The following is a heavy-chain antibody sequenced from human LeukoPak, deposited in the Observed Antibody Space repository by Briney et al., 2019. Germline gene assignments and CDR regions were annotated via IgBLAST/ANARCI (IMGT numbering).Heavy chain of an antibody. V-gene: IGHV3-30*02. CDR1: GFTFSSYG. CDR3: AKDGIPSTGYFDY. CDR2: IRYDGSNK. D-gene: IGHD5-18*01. J-gene: IGHJ4*02. Sequence: PGGSLRLSCAASGFTFSSYGMHWVRQAPGKGLEWVAFIRYDGSNKYYADSVKGRFTISRDNSKNTLYLQMNSLRAEDTAVYHCAKDGIPSTGYFDYWGQGTLVTVSS.